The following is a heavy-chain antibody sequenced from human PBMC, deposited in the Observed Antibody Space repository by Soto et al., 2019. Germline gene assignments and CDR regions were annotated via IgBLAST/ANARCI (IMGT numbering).Heavy chain of an antibody. Sequence: SGRSLRLSCAASGFTFSSYAMHWVRQAPGKGLEWVAVISYDGSNKYYADSVKGRFTISRDNSKNTLYLQMNSLRAEDTAVYYCARDRGIAVYYYGLDCWGQGTTVTVSS. CDR1: GFTFSSYA. CDR3: ARDRGIAVYYYGLDC. V-gene: IGHV3-30*04. D-gene: IGHD6-13*01. CDR2: ISYDGSNK. J-gene: IGHJ6*02.